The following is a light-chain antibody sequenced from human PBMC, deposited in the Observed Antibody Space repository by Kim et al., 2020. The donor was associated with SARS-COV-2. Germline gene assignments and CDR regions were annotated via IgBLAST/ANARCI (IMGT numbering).Light chain of an antibody. CDR2: EGT. V-gene: IGLV2-23*01. J-gene: IGLJ3*02. CDR3: SSYAGSTWV. Sequence: PGKSIPLSLTGTHRECRKINPGSRNQPPPGQAPKPQVYEGTERPSGVSHRFSGSKSGNTASLTISGLQAEDEADYYCSSYAGSTWVFGGGTQLTVL. CDR1: HRECRKINP.